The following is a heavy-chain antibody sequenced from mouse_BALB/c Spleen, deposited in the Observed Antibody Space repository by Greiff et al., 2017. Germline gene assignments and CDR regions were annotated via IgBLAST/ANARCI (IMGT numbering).Heavy chain of an antibody. J-gene: IGHJ4*01. CDR2: INPGSGGT. CDR3: ARSRYGNYEGGYYYAMDY. D-gene: IGHD2-10*02. Sequence: VQLQQSGAELVRPGTSVKVSCKASGYAFTNYLIEWVKQRPGQGLEWIGVINPGSGGTNYNEKFKGKATLTADKSSSTAYMQLSSLTSDVSAVYFCARSRYGNYEGGYYYAMDYWGQGTSVTVSS. CDR1: GYAFTNYL. V-gene: IGHV1-54*03.